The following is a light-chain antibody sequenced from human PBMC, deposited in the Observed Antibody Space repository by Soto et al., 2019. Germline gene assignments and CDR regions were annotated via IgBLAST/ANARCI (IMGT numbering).Light chain of an antibody. CDR1: SSNIGSTT. Sequence: QAVVTQPPSASGTPGQRVTIACSGSSSNIGSTTVKWYQQLPGTAPKLLSYNNNQRPSGVPDRFSGSKSGTSASLAISGLQSEDEADYYCAAWDDSLNGVAFGGGTKLTVL. V-gene: IGLV1-44*01. CDR3: AAWDDSLNGVA. J-gene: IGLJ3*02. CDR2: NNN.